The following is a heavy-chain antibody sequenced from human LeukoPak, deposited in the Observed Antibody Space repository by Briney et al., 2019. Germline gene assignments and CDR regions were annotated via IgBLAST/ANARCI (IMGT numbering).Heavy chain of an antibody. CDR1: GFTFDDYG. J-gene: IGHJ4*02. CDR2: ISWNGGST. D-gene: IGHD6-13*01. V-gene: IGHV3-43D*03. CDR3: AKPSIASSGTGQNFYDY. Sequence: PGGSLRLSCAASGFTFDDYGMYWVRQAPGKGLEWVSLISWNGGSTYYADSVKGRFTISRDNSKNTLYLQMSSLRSEDTALYYCAKPSIASSGTGQNFYDYWGQGTLVTVSS.